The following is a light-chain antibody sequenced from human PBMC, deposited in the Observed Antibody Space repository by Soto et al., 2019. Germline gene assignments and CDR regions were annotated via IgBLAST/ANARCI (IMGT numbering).Light chain of an antibody. V-gene: IGLV2-14*01. CDR1: SSDVCGYNY. CDR3: SSYTSSITRV. J-gene: IGLJ1*01. CDR2: EVS. Sequence: QSVLTQPAYVSGSPGQSITISCTGTSSDVCGYNYVSWYQQHPGKAPKLMIYEVSNRPSGISNRFSGSRSANTASLTISGLQAEDEADYYCSSYTSSITRVFGTGTKLTVL.